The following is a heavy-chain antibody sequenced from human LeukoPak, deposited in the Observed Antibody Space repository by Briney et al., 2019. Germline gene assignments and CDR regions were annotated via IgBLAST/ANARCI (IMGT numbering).Heavy chain of an antibody. J-gene: IGHJ4*01. V-gene: IGHV3-7*01. CDR1: GFTFTDYW. CDR2: IRQDGGEK. Sequence: PGGSLRLSCAVSGFTFTDYWMNWVRQAPGKGLEWVASIRQDGGEKSYVDSVKGRFTISRDNTKSSLYLQINSLRAEGTAVYYCARDGTAAGLYFDLWGQGTLVTVSS. CDR3: ARDGTAAGLYFDL. D-gene: IGHD6-13*01.